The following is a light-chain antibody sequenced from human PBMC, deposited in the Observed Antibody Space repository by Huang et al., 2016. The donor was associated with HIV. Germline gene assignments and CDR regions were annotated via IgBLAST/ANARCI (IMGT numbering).Light chain of an antibody. CDR3: QQCNDWPRT. CDR2: GAS. V-gene: IGKV3-15*01. CDR1: QSVSSN. Sequence: EIVMTQSPATLAVSPGERATLSCRASQSVSSNLAWYQQKPGQAPRRLIDGASTRATGIPARLSGSGAGTEFTLTISSLQSEEFAVYYCQQCNDWPRTFGQGTKVEIK. J-gene: IGKJ1*01.